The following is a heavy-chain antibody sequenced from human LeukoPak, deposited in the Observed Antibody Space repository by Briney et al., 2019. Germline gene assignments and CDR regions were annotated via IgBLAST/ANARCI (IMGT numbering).Heavy chain of an antibody. CDR1: GGSISSSSYY. D-gene: IGHD3-16*02. V-gene: IGHV4-39*07. J-gene: IGHJ4*02. Sequence: SETLSLTCTVSGGSISSSSYYWSWIRQPPGKGLEWIGEINHSGSTNYNPSLKSRVTISVDTSKNQFSLKLSSVTAADTAVYYCARFPYVWGSYRLSYFDYWGQGTLVTVSS. CDR3: ARFPYVWGSYRLSYFDY. CDR2: INHSGST.